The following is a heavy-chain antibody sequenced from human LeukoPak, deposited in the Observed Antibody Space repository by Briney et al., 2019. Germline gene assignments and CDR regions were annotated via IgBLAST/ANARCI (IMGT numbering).Heavy chain of an antibody. D-gene: IGHD1-26*01. CDR2: IYPGDSDT. Sequence: TGESLKISCKGSGYSFTSYWIGWVRQMPGKSLEWMGIIYPGDSDTRYSPSFQGQVTISADKSISTAYLQWSSLKASDTAMYYCARHPSWWELSPAFDYWGQGTLVTVSS. CDR1: GYSFTSYW. CDR3: ARHPSWWELSPAFDY. V-gene: IGHV5-51*01. J-gene: IGHJ4*02.